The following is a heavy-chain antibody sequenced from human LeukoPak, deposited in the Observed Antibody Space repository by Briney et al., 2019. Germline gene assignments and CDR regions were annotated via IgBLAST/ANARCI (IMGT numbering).Heavy chain of an antibody. CDR2: ISSSSSYI. CDR3: ARDKGSGRYYYYYYMDV. CDR1: RFTFSSYS. V-gene: IGHV3-21*01. D-gene: IGHD3-10*01. Sequence: GGSLRLSCAASRFTFSSYSMNWVRQAPGKGLEWVSSISSSSSYIYYADSVKGRFTISRDNAKNSLYLQMNSLRAEDTAVYYCARDKGSGRYYYYYYMDVWGKGTTVTVSS. J-gene: IGHJ6*03.